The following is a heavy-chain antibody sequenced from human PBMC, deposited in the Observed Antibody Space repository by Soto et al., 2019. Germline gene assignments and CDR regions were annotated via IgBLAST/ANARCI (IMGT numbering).Heavy chain of an antibody. V-gene: IGHV1-69*13. CDR2: IIPIFGTA. D-gene: IGHD6-25*01. J-gene: IGHJ5*02. CDR1: GGTFSSYA. Sequence: SVKVSCKASGGTFSSYAISWVRQAPGQGLEWMGGIIPIFGTANYAQKFQGRVTITADESTSTAYMELSSLRSEDTAVYYCARAHDVKQRSYNWFDPWGQGTLVTVSS. CDR3: ARAHDVKQRSYNWFDP.